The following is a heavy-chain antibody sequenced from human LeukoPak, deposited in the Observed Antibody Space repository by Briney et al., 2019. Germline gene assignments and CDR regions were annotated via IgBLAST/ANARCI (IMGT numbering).Heavy chain of an antibody. CDR2: IIPIFGTA. CDR3: ARDPGGYSYGYKFGAFDI. CDR1: GGTFSSYA. Sequence: SVKVSCKASGGTFSSYAISWVRQAPGQGLEWMGGIIPIFGTANYAQKFQGRVTITTDESTSTAYMELSSLRSEDTAVYYCARDPGGYSYGYKFGAFDIWVPGTLVTVSS. V-gene: IGHV1-69*05. J-gene: IGHJ3*02. D-gene: IGHD5-18*01.